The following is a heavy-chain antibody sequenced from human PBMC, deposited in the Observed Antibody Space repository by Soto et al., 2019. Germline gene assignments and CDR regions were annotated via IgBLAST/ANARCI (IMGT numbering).Heavy chain of an antibody. D-gene: IGHD6-6*01. CDR3: AREREYEKGNYFEY. V-gene: IGHV1-18*03. J-gene: IGHJ4*02. CDR2: ISAYNGNT. Sequence: QVQLVQSGAEVKKPGASVKVSCKASGYTFTSYGISWVRQAPGQGLEWMGWISAYNGNTNYAQKLQGRVTMTTDTATSTAYMELRSRRSDDMAVYYCAREREYEKGNYFEYWGQGTLVTVSS. CDR1: GYTFTSYG.